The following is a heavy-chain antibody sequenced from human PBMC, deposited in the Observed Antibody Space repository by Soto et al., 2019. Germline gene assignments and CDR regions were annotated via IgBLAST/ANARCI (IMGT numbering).Heavy chain of an antibody. D-gene: IGHD3-22*01. CDR1: GFTVSSNY. CDR3: ARDVAFYDTGAYYYYGMDV. J-gene: IGHJ6*02. Sequence: EVQLVESGGGLIQPGGSLRLSCAASGFTVSSNYMSWVRQAPGKGLEWVSVIYSGGSTYYADSVKGRFTISRDKSKNTLYLQMNSLRAEDTAVYYCARDVAFYDTGAYYYYGMDVWGQGTTVTVSS. V-gene: IGHV3-53*01. CDR2: IYSGGST.